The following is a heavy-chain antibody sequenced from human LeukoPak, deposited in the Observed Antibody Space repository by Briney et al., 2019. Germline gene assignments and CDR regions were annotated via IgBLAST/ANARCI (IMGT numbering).Heavy chain of an antibody. CDR3: ARGYAYGPNYYFDY. CDR1: GGSISNYY. V-gene: IGHV4-59*01. J-gene: IGHJ4*02. D-gene: IGHD5-18*01. Sequence: SETLSLTCSFSGGSISNYYWSWVRQPPRKGLEWVGYIYYSGSTDYNPSLKSRVTISIDTSKNHFPLRLSSVTAADTASYYCARGYAYGPNYYFDYWGQGTLVTVSS. CDR2: IYYSGST.